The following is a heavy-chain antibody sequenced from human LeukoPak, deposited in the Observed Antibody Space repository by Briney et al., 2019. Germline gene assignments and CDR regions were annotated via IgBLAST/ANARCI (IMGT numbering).Heavy chain of an antibody. CDR1: GYIFTSYG. J-gene: IGHJ3*02. V-gene: IGHV1-18*01. CDR3: ARTNSGSSLSAFDI. Sequence: ASMKVSCKASGYIFTSYGISWVRQAPGQGLEWMGWISAYNGKTIYAQKLQGRVTMTTDTSTSTAYMELWSLRSDDTAVYYCARTNSGSSLSAFDIWGQGTMVTVSS. CDR2: ISAYNGKT. D-gene: IGHD1-26*01.